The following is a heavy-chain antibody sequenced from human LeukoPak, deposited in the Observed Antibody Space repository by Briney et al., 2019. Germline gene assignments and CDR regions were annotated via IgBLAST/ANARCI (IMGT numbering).Heavy chain of an antibody. D-gene: IGHD2-2*01. J-gene: IGHJ4*02. CDR3: AKDPSIVVVPAAISDGY. Sequence: GGSLRLSGAASGFTFSSYGMHWVRQAPGKGLEWVAFIRYDGSNKYYADSVKGRFTISRDNSKNTLYLQMNSLRAEDTTVYYCAKDPSIVVVPAAISDGYWGQGTLVTVSS. CDR1: GFTFSSYG. CDR2: IRYDGSNK. V-gene: IGHV3-30*02.